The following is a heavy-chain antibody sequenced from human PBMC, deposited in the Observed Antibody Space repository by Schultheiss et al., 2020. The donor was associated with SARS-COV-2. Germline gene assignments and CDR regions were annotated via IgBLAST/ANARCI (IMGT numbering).Heavy chain of an antibody. CDR2: IGTAGDT. D-gene: IGHD3-22*01. Sequence: GGSLRLSCAASGFTFSSYDMHWVRQATGKGLEWVSAIGTAGDTYYPGSVKGRFTISRDNSKNTLYLQMNSLRVEDTAVYYCAQPRYYDSSAPGGWGQGTLVTVSS. CDR3: AQPRYYDSSAPGG. CDR1: GFTFSSYD. J-gene: IGHJ4*02. V-gene: IGHV3-13*01.